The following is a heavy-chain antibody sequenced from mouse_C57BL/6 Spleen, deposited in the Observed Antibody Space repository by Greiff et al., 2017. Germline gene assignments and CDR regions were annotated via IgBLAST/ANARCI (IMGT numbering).Heavy chain of an antibody. J-gene: IGHJ4*01. CDR3: ARKTGEYAMDY. D-gene: IGHD4-1*01. Sequence: VQLQQPGAELVKPGASVKMSCKASGYTFTSYWITWVRQRPGQGLEWIGDIYPGSGSTNYNEKFKSKATLTVDTSSSTAYMQLSSLTSEDSAVYYCARKTGEYAMDYWGQGTSVTVSS. V-gene: IGHV1-55*01. CDR1: GYTFTSYW. CDR2: IYPGSGST.